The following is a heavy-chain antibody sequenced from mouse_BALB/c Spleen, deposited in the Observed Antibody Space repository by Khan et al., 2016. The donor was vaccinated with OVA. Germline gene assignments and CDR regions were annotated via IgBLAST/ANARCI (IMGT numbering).Heavy chain of an antibody. CDR2: ISTYYDNT. Sequence: QVQLQQSGAELVRPGVSVKISCKGSGYTFTDFAMHWVKQSHAKGLEWLGVISTYYDNTDYNHKFRDKATMTVDKSSSTAYMELAGLTSEDSAICVWSRACSNARLAYWGQGTLVTVSA. V-gene: IGHV1S137*01. CDR3: SRACSNARLAY. CDR1: GYTFTDFA. D-gene: IGHD3-1*01. J-gene: IGHJ3*01.